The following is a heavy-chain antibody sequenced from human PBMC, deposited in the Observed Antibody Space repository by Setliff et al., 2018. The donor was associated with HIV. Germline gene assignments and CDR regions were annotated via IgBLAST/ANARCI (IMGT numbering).Heavy chain of an antibody. J-gene: IGHJ4*02. CDR3: AREDKYGYSSSWYNY. D-gene: IGHD6-13*01. Sequence: PSETLSLTCAVYGGSFSGYYWSWIRQPAGKGLEWIGHIYSIENTNYNPSLKSRVTISVDTSKNQFSLKLRSLTAADTAVYYCAREDKYGYSSSWYNYWGQGALVTVSS. CDR1: GGSFSGYY. V-gene: IGHV4-4*07. CDR2: IYSIENT.